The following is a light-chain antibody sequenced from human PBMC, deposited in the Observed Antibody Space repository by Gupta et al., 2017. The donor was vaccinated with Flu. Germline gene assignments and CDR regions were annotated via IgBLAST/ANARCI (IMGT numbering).Light chain of an antibody. CDR1: SSNIGNNS. CDR2: ANN. CDR3: ASWDGSLNGRV. J-gene: IGLJ3*02. Sequence: RVTISCSGSSSNIGNNSVNWYQQLPRTAPKLLIYANNQRPSGVPDRFSGSKSGTSASLGISGLQTGDEADYYCASWDGSLNGRVFGGGTKLTVL. V-gene: IGLV1-44*01.